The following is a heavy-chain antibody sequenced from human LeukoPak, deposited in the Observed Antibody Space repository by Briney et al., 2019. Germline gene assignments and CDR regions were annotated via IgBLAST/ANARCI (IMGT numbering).Heavy chain of an antibody. CDR3: ASATHYAILTGYYWYFDY. D-gene: IGHD3-9*01. V-gene: IGHV1-69*13. Sequence: VASVKVSCKASGYTFTSYAISWVRQAPGQGLEWMGGIIPIFGTANYAQKFQGRVTITADESTSTAYMELSSLRSEDTAVYYCASATHYAILTGYYWYFDYWGQGTLVTVSS. J-gene: IGHJ4*02. CDR2: IIPIFGTA. CDR1: GYTFTSYA.